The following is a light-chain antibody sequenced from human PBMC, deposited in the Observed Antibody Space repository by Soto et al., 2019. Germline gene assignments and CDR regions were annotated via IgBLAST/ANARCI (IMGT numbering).Light chain of an antibody. V-gene: IGKV3-20*01. CDR2: GAS. CDR1: QSVSSSF. J-gene: IGKJ1*01. CDR3: QHYGRSRT. Sequence: IVLTQSPDTLSLSPGERATLSCRASQSVSSSFLGWNQQKPGQAPRLLIYGASSRATGIPDRFSGSGSGPDFTLTISRLEPEDFAVYYCQHYGRSRTFGQGTKVEIK.